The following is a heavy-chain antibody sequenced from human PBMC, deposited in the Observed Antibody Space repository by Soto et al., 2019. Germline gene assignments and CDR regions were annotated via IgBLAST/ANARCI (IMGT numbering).Heavy chain of an antibody. CDR1: GFTFSSYG. D-gene: IGHD2-2*01. CDR2: IWYDGSNK. CDR3: ARDWGTMPDAFDI. Sequence: PGGSLRLSCAASGFTFSSYGMHWVRQAPGKGLEWVAVIWYDGSNKYYADSVKGRFTISRDNSKNTLYLQMNSLRAEDTAVYYCARDWGTMPDAFDIWGQGTMVTVSS. J-gene: IGHJ3*02. V-gene: IGHV3-33*01.